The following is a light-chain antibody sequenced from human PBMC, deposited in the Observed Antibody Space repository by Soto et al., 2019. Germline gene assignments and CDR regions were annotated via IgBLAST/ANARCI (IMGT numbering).Light chain of an antibody. CDR1: SFNIGSNY. CDR2: RND. Sequence: QSVLTQAPSASGTPGQRVTISCSGSSFNIGSNYVYWYQQLPGTAPKLVIFRNDQRPSGIPDRISGSKSGTSASLAISGLRSEDEADYYCSAWDYSLSGYVFGTGTKVTVL. CDR3: SAWDYSLSGYV. V-gene: IGLV1-47*01. J-gene: IGLJ1*01.